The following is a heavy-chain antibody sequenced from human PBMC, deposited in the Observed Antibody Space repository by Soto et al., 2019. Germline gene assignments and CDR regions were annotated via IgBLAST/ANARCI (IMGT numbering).Heavy chain of an antibody. D-gene: IGHD6-13*01. CDR2: IYYNENT. CDR3: AGDPVAASGTAFDV. CDR1: GGAISGRYW. Sequence: SETLSLSCAVSGGAISGRYWGSWFRQPPGRPLEWIAEIYYNENTNYNPSLRSRVTISVDKSKNQFSLNLISVTAADTAMYYCAGDPVAASGTAFDVWGQGTMVT. V-gene: IGHV4-4*02. J-gene: IGHJ3*01.